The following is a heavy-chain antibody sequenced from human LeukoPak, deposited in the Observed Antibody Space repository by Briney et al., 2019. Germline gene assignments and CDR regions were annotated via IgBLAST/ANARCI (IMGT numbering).Heavy chain of an antibody. Sequence: PGGSLRLSCAASRFTLSNHWMSWVRQAPGKGLEWVANIKQDGSETYYVDSVKGRFTISRDNAKNSLSLQMSSLRAEDTAVYYCARQRGSGCLDYWGQGTLVTVSS. CDR1: RFTLSNHW. CDR3: ARQRGSGCLDY. CDR2: IKQDGSET. V-gene: IGHV3-7*01. J-gene: IGHJ4*02. D-gene: IGHD6-19*01.